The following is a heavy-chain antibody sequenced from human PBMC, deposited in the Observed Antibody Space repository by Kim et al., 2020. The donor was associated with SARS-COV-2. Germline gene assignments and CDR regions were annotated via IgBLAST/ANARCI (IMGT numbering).Heavy chain of an antibody. CDR3: AKVVSAAAGTGDAFDI. V-gene: IGHV3-74*01. D-gene: IGHD6-13*01. Sequence: DSVKGRFTISRDNAKDTVYLQMNSLRAEDTAVYYCAKVVSAAAGTGDAFDIWGQGTRVTVSS. J-gene: IGHJ3*02.